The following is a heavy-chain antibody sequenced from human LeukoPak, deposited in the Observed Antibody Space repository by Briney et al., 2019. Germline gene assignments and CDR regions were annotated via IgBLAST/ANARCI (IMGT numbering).Heavy chain of an antibody. CDR3: ARGFYYASGSYQGFDY. D-gene: IGHD3-10*01. CDR2: MNPNSGST. CDR1: GYTFTGYY. V-gene: IGHV1-8*02. J-gene: IGHJ4*02. Sequence: ASVKVSCKASGYTFTGYYMHWVRQAPGQGLEWMGWMNPNSGSTGYAQKFQGRVTMTRNTSISTAYMELSSLRSEDTAVYYCARGFYYASGSYQGFDYWGQGTLVTVSS.